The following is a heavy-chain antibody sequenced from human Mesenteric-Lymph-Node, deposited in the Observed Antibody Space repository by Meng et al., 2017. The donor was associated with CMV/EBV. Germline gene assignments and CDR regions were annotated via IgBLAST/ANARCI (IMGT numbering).Heavy chain of an antibody. CDR2: IRYDGSNK. V-gene: IGHV3-30*02. CDR1: GFTFSSYG. D-gene: IGHD6-6*01. J-gene: IGHJ4*02. CDR3: ARTLKYSSSSYFDY. Sequence: LSLTGAASGFTFSSYGMHWVRQAPGKGLEWVAFIRYDGSNKYYADSVKGRFTISRDNSKNTLYLQMNSLRAEDTAVYYCARTLKYSSSSYFDYWGQGTLVTVSS.